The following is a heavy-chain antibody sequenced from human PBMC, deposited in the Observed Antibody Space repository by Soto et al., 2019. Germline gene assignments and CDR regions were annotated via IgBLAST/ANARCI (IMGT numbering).Heavy chain of an antibody. Sequence: SETLSLTCTVSGGSISSYYWSWIRQPPGKGLEWIGYIYYSGSTNYNPSLKSRVTISVDTSKNQFSLELSSVTAADTAVYYCARIVGRGWFDPWGQGTLVTVSS. CDR1: GGSISSYY. CDR2: IYYSGST. V-gene: IGHV4-59*01. CDR3: ARIVGRGWFDP. J-gene: IGHJ5*02. D-gene: IGHD1-26*01.